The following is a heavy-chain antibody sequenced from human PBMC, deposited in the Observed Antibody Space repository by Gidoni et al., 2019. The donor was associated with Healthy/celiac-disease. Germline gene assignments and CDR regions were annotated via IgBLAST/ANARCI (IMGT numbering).Heavy chain of an antibody. V-gene: IGHV3-30*18. CDR1: GFTFSRYG. CDR2: ISYDGSNK. Sequence: QVQLVESGGGVVQPGRSLRLSCAASGFTFSRYGMHWVRQAPGKGLEWVAVISYDGSNKYYADSVKGRFTISRDKSKNTVYLQMNSLRPEDTAVYYCAKDKYDFWSGGDYWGQGTLVTVST. D-gene: IGHD3-3*01. CDR3: AKDKYDFWSGGDY. J-gene: IGHJ4*02.